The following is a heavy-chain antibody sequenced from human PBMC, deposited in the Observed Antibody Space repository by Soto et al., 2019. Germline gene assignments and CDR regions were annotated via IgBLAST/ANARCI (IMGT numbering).Heavy chain of an antibody. D-gene: IGHD6-13*01. CDR2: ISGSGGST. CDR1: GFTFSSYA. Sequence: PGGSLRLSCAASGFTFSSYAMSWVRQAPGKGLEWVSAISGSGGSTYYADSVKGRFTISRDNSKNTLYLQMNSLRAEDTAVYYCAKLARFTAAGTQLLVYWGQGTLVTVSS. CDR3: AKLARFTAAGTQLLVY. J-gene: IGHJ4*02. V-gene: IGHV3-23*01.